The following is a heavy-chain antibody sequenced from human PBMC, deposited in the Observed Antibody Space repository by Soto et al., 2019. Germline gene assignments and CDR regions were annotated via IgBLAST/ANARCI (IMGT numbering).Heavy chain of an antibody. D-gene: IGHD6-13*01. CDR2: IYYSGST. CDR3: ARQGSSIYNWFDP. CDR1: GGSISSSSYY. Sequence: SETLSLTCTVSGGSISSSSYYWGWIRQPPGKGLEWIGSIYYSGSTYYNPSLKSRVTISVDTSKNQFSLKLSSVTAADTAVYYCARQGSSIYNWFDPWGQGNLVTVSS. J-gene: IGHJ5*02. V-gene: IGHV4-39*01.